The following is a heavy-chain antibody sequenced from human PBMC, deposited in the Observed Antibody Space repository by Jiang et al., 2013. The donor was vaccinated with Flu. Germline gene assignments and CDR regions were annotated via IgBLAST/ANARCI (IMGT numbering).Heavy chain of an antibody. CDR1: GDSISRYY. CDR2: IFYNGGT. J-gene: IGHJ4*02. V-gene: IGHV4-59*01. Sequence: GPGLVKPSETLSLTCSVSGDSISRYYWTWIRQSPDKGLEWIGYIFYNGGTKYNPSLGSRVTISRDTSKNQFSLSLISVTAADSAMYFCARSRYGSSWDYWGQGILVTVSS. D-gene: IGHD6-13*01. CDR3: ARSRYGSSWDY.